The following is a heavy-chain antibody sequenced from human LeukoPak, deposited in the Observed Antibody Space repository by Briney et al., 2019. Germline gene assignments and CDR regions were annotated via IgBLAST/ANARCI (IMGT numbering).Heavy chain of an antibody. Sequence: SETLSLTCGISGGSVSDYYWSWIRQTPGEGLEWIGEINQSGSPKYNPSLKSRVAIFVDTSSNQLSLNVTSVTAADTAVYYCVRGLVKKHVRRQIYYYMDVWGKGTTVIVSS. V-gene: IGHV4-34*01. D-gene: IGHD1-26*01. J-gene: IGHJ6*03. CDR1: GGSVSDYY. CDR3: VRGLVKKHVRRQIYYYMDV. CDR2: INQSGSP.